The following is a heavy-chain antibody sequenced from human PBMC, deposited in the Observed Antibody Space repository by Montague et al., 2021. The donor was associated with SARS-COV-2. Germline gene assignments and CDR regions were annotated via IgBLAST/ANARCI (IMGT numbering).Heavy chain of an antibody. CDR1: GFSLSTSGMC. CDR2: IDWDDDK. Sequence: VKPTQTLTLTCTFSGFSLSTSGMCVSWIRQPPGKALEWLARIDWDDDKYYSTSLKTRLTISKDTSKNQVVLTMTNMGPVDTATYYCARETGTTVSLDYWGQGTLVTVSS. V-gene: IGHV2-70*11. CDR3: ARETGTTVSLDY. J-gene: IGHJ4*02. D-gene: IGHD1-7*01.